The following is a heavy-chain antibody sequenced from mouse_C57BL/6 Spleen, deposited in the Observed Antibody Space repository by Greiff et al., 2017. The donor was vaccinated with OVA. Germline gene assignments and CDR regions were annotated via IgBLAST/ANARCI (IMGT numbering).Heavy chain of an antibody. V-gene: IGHV14-4*01. J-gene: IGHJ4*01. D-gene: IGHD2-5*01. CDR2: IDPENGDT. CDR1: GFNIKDDY. Sequence: EVQLQESGAELVRPGASVKLSCTASGFNIKDDYMHWVKQRPEQGLEWIGWIDPENGDTEYASKFQGKATITADTSSNTAYLQLSSLTSEDTAVYYCTPYSNFVSYAMDYWGQGTSVTVSS. CDR3: TPYSNFVSYAMDY.